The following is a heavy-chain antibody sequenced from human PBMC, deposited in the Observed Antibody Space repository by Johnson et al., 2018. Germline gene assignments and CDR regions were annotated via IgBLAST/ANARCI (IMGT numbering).Heavy chain of an antibody. V-gene: IGHV3-73*02. CDR2: IRSKANSYAT. D-gene: IGHD5-12*01. J-gene: IGHJ6*02. CDR3: TSGYSGYDYYYGMDV. CDR1: GFTFSGSA. Sequence: VQLQESGGGLVQPGGSLKLACAASGFTFSGSAMHWVREASGKGREWVGRIRSKANSYATAYAASVKGRFTISRDESKNTAYLQMNSLKTEDTAVYYCTSGYSGYDYYYGMDVWGQGTTVTVSS.